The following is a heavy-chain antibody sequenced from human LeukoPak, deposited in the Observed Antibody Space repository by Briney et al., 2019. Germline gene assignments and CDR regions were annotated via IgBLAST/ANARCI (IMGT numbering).Heavy chain of an antibody. V-gene: IGHV3-48*01. D-gene: IGHD5-12*01. CDR1: GFTFSSYS. CDR2: ISSSSSTI. J-gene: IGHJ4*02. Sequence: PGGSLRLSCAASGFTFSSYSMNWVRQAPGKGPEWVSYISSSSSTIYYADSVKGRFTISRDNAKNSLYLQMNSLRAEDTAVYYCAREEWLRFNGYWGQGTLVTVSS. CDR3: AREEWLRFNGY.